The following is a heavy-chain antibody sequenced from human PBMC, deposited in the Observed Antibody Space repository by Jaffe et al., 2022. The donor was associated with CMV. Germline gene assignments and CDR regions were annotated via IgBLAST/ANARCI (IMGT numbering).Heavy chain of an antibody. CDR3: ASGGLYYGSGSYAWDV. D-gene: IGHD3-10*01. CDR1: GGSFSGYY. CDR2: INHSGST. Sequence: QVQLQQWGAGLLKPSETLSLTCAVYGGSFSGYYWSWIRQPPGKGLEWIGEINHSGSTNYNPSLKSRVTISVDTSKNQFSLKLSSVTAADTAVYYCASGGLYYGSGSYAWDVWGKGTTVTVSS. V-gene: IGHV4-34*01. J-gene: IGHJ6*04.